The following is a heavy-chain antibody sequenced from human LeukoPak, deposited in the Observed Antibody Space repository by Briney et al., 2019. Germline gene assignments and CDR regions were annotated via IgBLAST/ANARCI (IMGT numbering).Heavy chain of an antibody. CDR2: IKQDGSEK. CDR1: GFTFSSYW. V-gene: IGHV3-7*01. D-gene: IGHD1-14*01. Sequence: GGSLRLSCAASGFTFSSYWMSWVRQAPGKGLEWVANIKQDGSEKYYVDSVKGRFTISRDNAKNSLYLQMNSLRAEDTAVYYWARDSEPNWLDPWGQGTLVTVSS. J-gene: IGHJ5*02. CDR3: ARDSEPNWLDP.